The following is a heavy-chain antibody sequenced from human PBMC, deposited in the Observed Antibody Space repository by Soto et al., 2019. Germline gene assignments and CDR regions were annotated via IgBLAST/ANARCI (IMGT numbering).Heavy chain of an antibody. J-gene: IGHJ6*02. D-gene: IGHD6-13*01. CDR3: AKDYSTWCMDV. Sequence: GSLRLSCAASGFTFRSYGMHWVRQAPGKGLEWVAVISNDGSNKYYADSVKGRFTISRDTSKNTLYLQMNSLRAEDTAVYYCAKDYSTWCMDVWGQGTTVTVSS. CDR2: ISNDGSNK. V-gene: IGHV3-30*18. CDR1: GFTFRSYG.